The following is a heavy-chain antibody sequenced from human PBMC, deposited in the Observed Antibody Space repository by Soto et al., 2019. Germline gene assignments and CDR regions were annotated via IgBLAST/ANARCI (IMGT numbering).Heavy chain of an antibody. V-gene: IGHV1-69*13. CDR3: AGGARSSSTSFRYYYGMDV. J-gene: IGHJ6*02. CDR1: GGTFSSYA. Sequence: SVKVSCKASGGTFSSYALSWVRQAPGQGLEWMGGIIPIFGTANYAQKFQGRVTITADESTSTAYMELTSLRSEDTAVYYCAGGARSSSTSFRYYYGMDVWGQGTTVTVSS. CDR2: IIPIFGTA. D-gene: IGHD6-6*01.